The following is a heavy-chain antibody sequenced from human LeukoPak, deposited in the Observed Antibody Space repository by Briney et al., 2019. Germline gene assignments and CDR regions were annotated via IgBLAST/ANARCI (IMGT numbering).Heavy chain of an antibody. Sequence: SETLSLTCTVSGGSISSYYWSWIRQPPGKGLEWIGEINHSGSTNYNPSLKSRVTISVDTSKNQFSLKLSSVTAADTAVYYCARFPIFGVVIDAFDIWGQGTMVTVSS. D-gene: IGHD3-3*01. CDR2: INHSGST. CDR3: ARFPIFGVVIDAFDI. V-gene: IGHV4-34*01. J-gene: IGHJ3*02. CDR1: GGSISSYY.